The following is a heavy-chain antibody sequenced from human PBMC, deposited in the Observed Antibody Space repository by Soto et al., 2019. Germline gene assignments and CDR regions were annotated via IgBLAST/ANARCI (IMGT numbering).Heavy chain of an antibody. V-gene: IGHV1-69*04. CDR3: ARDYSSSGYSYYYMDV. J-gene: IGHJ6*03. CDR1: GGTFSSYT. Sequence: SVKVSCKASGGTFSSYTISWVRQAPGQGLEWMGRIIPILGIANYAQKFQGRVTITADKSTSTAYMEPSSLRSEDTAVYYCARDYSSSGYSYYYMDVCGKGTPATVSS. CDR2: IIPILGIA. D-gene: IGHD6-6*01.